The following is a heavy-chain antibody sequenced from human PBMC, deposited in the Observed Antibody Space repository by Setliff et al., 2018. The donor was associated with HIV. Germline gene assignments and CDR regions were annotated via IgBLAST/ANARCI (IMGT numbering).Heavy chain of an antibody. CDR1: GFSLSTSGVG. Sequence: SGPTLVNPTQTLTPTCTFSGFSLSTSGVGVGWIRQPPGKALEWLAVIYWDDDKRYSPSLESRLTITKDTSKNQVVLTMTNMDPVDTATYYCARLRFGELLNAFDIWGQGTMVTVSS. CDR3: ARLRFGELLNAFDI. V-gene: IGHV2-5*02. D-gene: IGHD3-10*01. J-gene: IGHJ3*02. CDR2: IYWDDDK.